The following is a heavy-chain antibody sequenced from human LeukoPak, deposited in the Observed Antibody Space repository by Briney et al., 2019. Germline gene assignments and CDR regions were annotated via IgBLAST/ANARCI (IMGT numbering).Heavy chain of an antibody. CDR1: GGSISSSSYY. D-gene: IGHD2-2*01. CDR3: ARHRSIVVVPAAYYYYYYMDV. CDR2: IYYSGST. Sequence: SETLSLTCTASGGSISSSSYYWGWIRQPPGKGLEWIGSIYYSGSTYYNPSLKSRVTISVDTSKNQFSLKLSSVTAAETAVYYCARHRSIVVVPAAYYYYYYMDVWGKGTTVTVSS. J-gene: IGHJ6*03. V-gene: IGHV4-39*01.